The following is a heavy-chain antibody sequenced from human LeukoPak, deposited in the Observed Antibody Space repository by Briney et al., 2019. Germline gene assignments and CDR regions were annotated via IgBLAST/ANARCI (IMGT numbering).Heavy chain of an antibody. Sequence: SETLSLTCTVSGGSIGTYYWSWIRQPPGKGLEYIAYIYYTGSTDYNPSFKSRVRMSLDTSKNQFSLVLYSVTAADTAVYYCARGRYGGGWYDYWGQGTLVTVSS. CDR3: ARGRYGGGWYDY. CDR2: IYYTGST. D-gene: IGHD6-19*01. CDR1: GGSIGTYY. V-gene: IGHV4-59*01. J-gene: IGHJ4*02.